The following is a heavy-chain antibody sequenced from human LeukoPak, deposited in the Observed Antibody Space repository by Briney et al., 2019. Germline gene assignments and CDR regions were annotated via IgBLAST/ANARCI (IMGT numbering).Heavy chain of an antibody. Sequence: SETLSLTCTVSGGSISSYYWSWNRQPPGKGLEWIGYIYSSGSTNYNPSVKSRVTISVDTSKKQFSLKLSSVTAADTAVYYCARAPGVLSSFDYWGQGTLVTVSS. CDR1: GGSISSYY. V-gene: IGHV4-59*01. J-gene: IGHJ4*02. D-gene: IGHD7-27*01. CDR3: ARAPGVLSSFDY. CDR2: IYSSGST.